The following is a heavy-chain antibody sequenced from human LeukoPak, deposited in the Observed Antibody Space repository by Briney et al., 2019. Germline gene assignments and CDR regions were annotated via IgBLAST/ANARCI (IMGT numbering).Heavy chain of an antibody. Sequence: SETLSLTCTVSGGTISSYYWSWIRQPPGKGLEWIGYIYYSGSTNYNPSLKSRVTISVDTSKNQFSLKLSSVTAADTAVYYCAREGRYGPHAFDIWGQGTMVTVSS. CDR1: GGTISSYY. CDR3: AREGRYGPHAFDI. V-gene: IGHV4-59*01. J-gene: IGHJ3*02. CDR2: IYYSGST. D-gene: IGHD5-18*01.